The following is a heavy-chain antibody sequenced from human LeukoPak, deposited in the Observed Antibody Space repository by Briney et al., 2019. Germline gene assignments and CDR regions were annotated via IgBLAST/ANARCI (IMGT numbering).Heavy chain of an antibody. CDR1: RYTFTGYY. D-gene: IGHD5-24*01. V-gene: IGHV1-2*02. Sequence: ASVKVSCKASRYTFTGYYMHWVRQAPGQGLEWMGWINPNSGGTNYAQKFQGRVTMTRDTSISTAYMELSRLRSDDTAVYYCARDRDGYNYFDYWGQGTLVTVSS. J-gene: IGHJ4*02. CDR3: ARDRDGYNYFDY. CDR2: INPNSGGT.